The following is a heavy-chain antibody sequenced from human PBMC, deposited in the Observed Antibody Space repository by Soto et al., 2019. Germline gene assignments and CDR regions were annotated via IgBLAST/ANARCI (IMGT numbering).Heavy chain of an antibody. CDR2: ISSSGGST. CDR1: GFTFSSYA. Sequence: EVQLLESGGGLVQPGGSLRLSCAASGFTFSSYAMSWVRQAPGKGLEWVSAISSSGGSTYYADSVKGRFTISRDNSKNTLYLQMNSLSAEDTAVYYCAKHFSLAATLKYDAFDIWGQGTMVIVSS. J-gene: IGHJ3*02. D-gene: IGHD2-15*01. CDR3: AKHFSLAATLKYDAFDI. V-gene: IGHV3-23*01.